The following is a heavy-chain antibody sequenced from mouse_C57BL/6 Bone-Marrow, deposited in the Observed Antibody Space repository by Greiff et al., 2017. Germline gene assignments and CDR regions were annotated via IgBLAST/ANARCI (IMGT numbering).Heavy chain of an antibody. V-gene: IGHV5-17*01. CDR1: GFTFSDYG. D-gene: IGHD2-4*01. Sequence: EVNVVESGGGLVKPGGSLKLSCAASGFTFSDYGMHWVRQAPEKGLEWVAYISSGSSTIYYADTVKGRFTISRDNAKNTLFLQMTSLRSEDTAMYYCARGRLRRAFDYWGQGTTLTVSS. J-gene: IGHJ2*01. CDR3: ARGRLRRAFDY. CDR2: ISSGSSTI.